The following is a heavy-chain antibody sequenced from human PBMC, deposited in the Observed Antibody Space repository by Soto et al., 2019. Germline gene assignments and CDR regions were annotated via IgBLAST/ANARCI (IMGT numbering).Heavy chain of an antibody. CDR2: ISYDGSNK. Sequence: QVQLVESGGGVVQPGRSLRLSCAASGFTFSSYGMHWVRQAPGKGLEWVAVISYDGSNKYYADTVKGRFTISRDNSKNTVYMTMNSLRAEETAVYYGAKELARGEFGNCDSYGMDVWGQGTTVTVSS. D-gene: IGHD3-10*01. V-gene: IGHV3-30*18. CDR1: GFTFSSYG. J-gene: IGHJ6*02. CDR3: AKELARGEFGNCDSYGMDV.